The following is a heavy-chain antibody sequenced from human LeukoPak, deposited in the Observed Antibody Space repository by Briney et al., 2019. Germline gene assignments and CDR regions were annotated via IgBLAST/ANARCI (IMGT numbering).Heavy chain of an antibody. CDR2: ISYDGSNT. Sequence: GGSLRLSCAASGFTFSTYAMHWVRQAPGKGLECVAVISYDGSNTYYADSVKGRFTISRDNSKSTLSLQMSSLGVEDTAVYYCAKERCSGSACYIFDSWGQGTLVIVSA. V-gene: IGHV3-30*04. CDR3: AKERCSGSACYIFDS. CDR1: GFTFSTYA. D-gene: IGHD2-15*01. J-gene: IGHJ4*02.